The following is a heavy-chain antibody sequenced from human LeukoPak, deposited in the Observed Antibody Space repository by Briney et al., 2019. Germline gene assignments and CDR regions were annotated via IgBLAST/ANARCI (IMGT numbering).Heavy chain of an antibody. V-gene: IGHV3-64*02. J-gene: IGHJ3*01. CDR3: ARAFRPASDPHDFYDF. CDR1: GFTFTNHP. D-gene: IGHD3/OR15-3a*01. CDR2: ISPSGHRT. Sequence: GGSLRLSCAASGFTFTNHPMHWVRETSGKRLEYVSAISPSGHRTWYADSVRGRFTISRDNSKNTMDLQMGSLRPEDMGVYYCARAFRPASDPHDFYDFWGRGTTVTVSS.